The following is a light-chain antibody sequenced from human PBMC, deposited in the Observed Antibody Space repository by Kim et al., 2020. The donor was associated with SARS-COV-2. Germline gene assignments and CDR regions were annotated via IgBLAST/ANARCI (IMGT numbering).Light chain of an antibody. CDR2: QDS. CDR3: QAWDSSTVV. J-gene: IGLJ1*01. V-gene: IGLV3-1*01. CDR1: KLGDKY. Sequence: SYELTQPPSVSVSPGQTASITCSGDKLGDKYACWYQQKPGQSPALVIYQDSKRPSGIPERFSGSNSGNTATLTISGTQAMDEADYYCQAWDSSTVVFGTGTKVTVL.